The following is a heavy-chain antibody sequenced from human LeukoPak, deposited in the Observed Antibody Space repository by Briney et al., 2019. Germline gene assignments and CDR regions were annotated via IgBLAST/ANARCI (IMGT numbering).Heavy chain of an antibody. D-gene: IGHD3-22*01. Sequence: PQTLSLTCTVSGGSISSGDYYWSWIRQPPGKGLEWIAYVYYSGSTYYNPSLKSRVTMSADTSKNQLSLKLSSVTAADTAVYYCARPYYYDSRIDPWGQGILVTVSS. CDR2: VYYSGST. J-gene: IGHJ5*02. CDR3: ARPYYYDSRIDP. V-gene: IGHV4-30-4*01. CDR1: GGSISSGDYY.